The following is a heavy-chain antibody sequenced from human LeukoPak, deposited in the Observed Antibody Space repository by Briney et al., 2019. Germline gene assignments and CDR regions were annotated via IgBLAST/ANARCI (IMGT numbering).Heavy chain of an antibody. CDR3: AGGADFWSGYLNWFDP. CDR2: IYYSGST. Sequence: PSETLSLTCTVSGGSISSYYWSWIRQPPGKGLEWIGYIYYSGSTNYNPSLKSRVTISVDTSKNQFSLKLSSVTAADTAVYYCAGGADFWSGYLNWFDPWGQGALVTVSS. CDR1: GGSISSYY. D-gene: IGHD3-3*01. V-gene: IGHV4-59*01. J-gene: IGHJ5*02.